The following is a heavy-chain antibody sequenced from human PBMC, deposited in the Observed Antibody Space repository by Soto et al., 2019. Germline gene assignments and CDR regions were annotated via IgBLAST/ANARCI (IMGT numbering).Heavy chain of an antibody. J-gene: IGHJ6*02. CDR2: ISYDGSNK. Sequence: GGSLRLSCAASGFTFSSYGMHWVRQAPGKGLEWVAVISYDGSNKYYADSVKGRFTISRDNSKNTLYLQMNSLRAEDTAVYYCAKGAVAGRGSYYYYGMDVWGQGTTVTVSS. CDR1: GFTFSSYG. V-gene: IGHV3-30*18. CDR3: AKGAVAGRGSYYYYGMDV. D-gene: IGHD6-13*01.